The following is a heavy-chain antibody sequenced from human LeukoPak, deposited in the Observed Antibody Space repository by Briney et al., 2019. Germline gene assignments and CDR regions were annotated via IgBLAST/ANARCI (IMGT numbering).Heavy chain of an antibody. V-gene: IGHV5-51*01. CDR3: ARQTSSGWLHNWYDP. J-gene: IGHJ5*02. CDR2: LYPGDSSI. D-gene: IGHD6-19*01. CDR1: GYSFTSYW. Sequence: GESLKISCKSSGYSFTSYWIAWVRQMPGKGLELMGILYPGDSSIRYSPSFQGQVTISADKSISTAYLQWSSLKASDTAMYYCARQTSSGWLHNWYDPWGQGTLVTVSS.